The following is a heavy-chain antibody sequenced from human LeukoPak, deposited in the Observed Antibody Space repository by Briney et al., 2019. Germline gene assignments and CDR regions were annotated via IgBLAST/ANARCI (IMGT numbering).Heavy chain of an antibody. CDR1: GGSISSYY. Sequence: PSETLSLTCTVSGGSISSYYWSWIRQPAGKGLEWTGRIYTSGSTNYNPSLKSRVTMSVDTSKNQFSLKLSSVTAADTAVYYCAREFIVVVPAASRLYYYYMDVWGKGTTVTISS. CDR3: AREFIVVVPAASRLYYYYMDV. J-gene: IGHJ6*03. V-gene: IGHV4-4*07. CDR2: IYTSGST. D-gene: IGHD2-2*01.